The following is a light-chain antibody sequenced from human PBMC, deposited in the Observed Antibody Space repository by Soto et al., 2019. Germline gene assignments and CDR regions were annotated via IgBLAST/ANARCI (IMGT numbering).Light chain of an antibody. Sequence: QSALTQPRSVSGSPGQSVTISCTGTSSDVGAYNFVSWYQQYPGKAPKLMIYAVTKRPSGVPDRFSGSKSGNTASLTISGPQAEDEADYYCCSSAGSTYVLGTGNKVTVL. V-gene: IGLV2-11*01. J-gene: IGLJ1*01. CDR2: AVT. CDR3: CSSAGSTYV. CDR1: SSDVGAYNF.